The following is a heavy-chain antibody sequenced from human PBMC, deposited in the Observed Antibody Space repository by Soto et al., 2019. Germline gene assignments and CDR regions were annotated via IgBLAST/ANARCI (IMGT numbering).Heavy chain of an antibody. D-gene: IGHD7-27*01. V-gene: IGHV4-59*01. J-gene: IGHJ3*01. CDR3: ARSTWGYAFDV. Sequence: QVQLQESGPGLVKPSETLSLTCTVSSGSISSYYWSWIRQPPGKGLEWVGYIYYSGSTNYNPSLRSRVTISLDTSKKQFSLRLSSVTAADTAVYYCARSTWGYAFDVWGQGTMVTVSS. CDR1: SGSISSYY. CDR2: IYYSGST.